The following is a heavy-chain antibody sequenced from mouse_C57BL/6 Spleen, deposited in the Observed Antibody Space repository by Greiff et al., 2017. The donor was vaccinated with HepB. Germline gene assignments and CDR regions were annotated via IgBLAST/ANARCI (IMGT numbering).Heavy chain of an antibody. V-gene: IGHV5-16*01. J-gene: IGHJ4*01. CDR3: ARVDDYYAMDY. Sequence: EVQRVESEGGLVQPGSSMKLSCTASGFTFSDYYMAWVRQVPEKGLEWVANINYDGSSTYYLDSLKSRFIISRDNAKNILYLQMSSLKSEDTATYYCARVDDYYAMDYWGQGTSVTVSS. CDR2: INYDGSST. CDR1: GFTFSDYY.